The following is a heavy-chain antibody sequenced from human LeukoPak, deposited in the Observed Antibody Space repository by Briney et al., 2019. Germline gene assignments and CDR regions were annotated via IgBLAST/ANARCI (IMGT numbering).Heavy chain of an antibody. Sequence: GSLRLSCAASGFTFDDYGMSWVRQAPGKGLEWIGYIYYSGRTLYNPSLKSRVTISVDTSKNQFSLKLSSVTAADTAVYYCARADSSGVYYFDYWGQGTLVTVSS. CDR3: ARADSSGVYYFDY. J-gene: IGHJ4*02. D-gene: IGHD3-22*01. V-gene: IGHV4-59*12. CDR1: GFTFDDYG. CDR2: IYYSGRT.